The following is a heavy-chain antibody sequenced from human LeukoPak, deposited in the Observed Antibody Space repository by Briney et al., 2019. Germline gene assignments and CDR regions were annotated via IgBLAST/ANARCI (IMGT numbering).Heavy chain of an antibody. CDR1: GFTFSSYA. V-gene: IGHV3-23*01. D-gene: IGHD2/OR15-2a*01. J-gene: IGHJ5*02. CDR2: INGRGDNT. Sequence: QPGGSLRLSCAASGFTFSSYAMSWVRQAPGKGLEWVSAINGRGDNTYYADFVKGRFTISRDNSKSTVYLQMNSLRTEDTAVYYCAKDRVSPGFNWFDPWGQGTLVTVSS. CDR3: AKDRVSPGFNWFDP.